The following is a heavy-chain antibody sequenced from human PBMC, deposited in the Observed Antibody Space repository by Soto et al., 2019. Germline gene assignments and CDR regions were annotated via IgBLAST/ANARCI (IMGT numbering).Heavy chain of an antibody. J-gene: IGHJ4*02. CDR1: GFTFSSYA. CDR2: ISYDGSNK. D-gene: IGHD3-22*01. Sequence: PGGSLRLSCAASGFTFSSYAMHWVRQAPGKGLEWVAVISYDGSNKYYADSVKGRFTISRDNSKNTLYLQMNSLRAEDTAVYYCAGSVDLVSAYYDSSDDYWGQGTLVTVSS. CDR3: AGSVDLVSAYYDSSDDY. V-gene: IGHV3-30-3*01.